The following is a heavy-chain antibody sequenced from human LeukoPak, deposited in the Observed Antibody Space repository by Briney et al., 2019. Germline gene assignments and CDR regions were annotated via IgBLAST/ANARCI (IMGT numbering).Heavy chain of an antibody. D-gene: IGHD4-17*01. Sequence: GGSLRLSCAASGFTFDDYAMHWVRQAPGKGLEWVSGISWNSGSIGYADSVKGRFTISRDNSKNTLYLQMNSLRAEDTAVYYCASNRYGDYDYWGQGTLVTVSS. CDR3: ASNRYGDYDY. V-gene: IGHV3-9*01. CDR1: GFTFDDYA. J-gene: IGHJ4*02. CDR2: ISWNSGSI.